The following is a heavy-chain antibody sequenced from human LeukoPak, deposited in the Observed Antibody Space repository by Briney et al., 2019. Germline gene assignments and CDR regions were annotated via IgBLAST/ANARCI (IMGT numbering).Heavy chain of an antibody. J-gene: IGHJ3*02. Sequence: GGSLRLSCAASGFTFSSYAMSGVRQAPGKGLEWVSAISGSGGSTYYADSVKGRFTISRDNSKITLYLQMNSLRAEDTAVYYCAKSPITPDAFDIWGQGTMVTVSS. CDR3: AKSPITPDAFDI. CDR2: ISGSGGST. V-gene: IGHV3-23*01. CDR1: GFTFSSYA. D-gene: IGHD3-10*01.